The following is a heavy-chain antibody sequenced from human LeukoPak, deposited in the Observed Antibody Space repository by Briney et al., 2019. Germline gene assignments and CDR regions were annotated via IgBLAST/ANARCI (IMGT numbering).Heavy chain of an antibody. CDR2: IKQDGSEI. CDR1: GSNFNSYW. V-gene: IGHV3-7*04. Sequence: GGSLRLSCAASGSNFNSYWMSWVRQAPGKGLECVANIKQDGSEIYFVDSVKGRFTISRDNAKSSLYLQMNSLRGEDTAVYYCARARYGSGGHFFDFWGQGALVTVSS. J-gene: IGHJ4*02. CDR3: ARARYGSGGHFFDF. D-gene: IGHD3-10*01.